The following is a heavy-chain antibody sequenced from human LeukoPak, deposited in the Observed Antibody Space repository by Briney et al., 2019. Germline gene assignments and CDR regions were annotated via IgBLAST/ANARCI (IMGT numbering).Heavy chain of an antibody. D-gene: IGHD3-10*01. J-gene: IGHJ6*02. V-gene: IGHV1-69*05. CDR3: ARGSITMVRGTSLYYYGMDV. Sequence: ASVKVSCKASGGTFSSYAISWVRQAPGQGLEWMGGIIPIFGTANYAQKFQGRVTITTDESTSTAYMELSSLRSEDTAVYYCARGSITMVRGTSLYYYGMDVWGQGTTVTVSS. CDR2: IIPIFGTA. CDR1: GGTFSSYA.